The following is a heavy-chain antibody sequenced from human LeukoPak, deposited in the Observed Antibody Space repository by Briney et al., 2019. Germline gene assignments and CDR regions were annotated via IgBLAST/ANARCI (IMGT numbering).Heavy chain of an antibody. Sequence: SETLSLTCTVSGGSIRSSGYYWGWIRQPPGKGLEWIGSIYYSGSTYYNPSLKSRLTISVDTSKNQFSLKLSSVTAADTAAYYCARQGSDSSGHYYRYYFDYWGQGTLVTVSS. CDR3: ARQGSDSSGHYYRYYFDY. J-gene: IGHJ4*02. V-gene: IGHV4-39*01. CDR1: GGSIRSSGYY. CDR2: IYYSGST. D-gene: IGHD3-22*01.